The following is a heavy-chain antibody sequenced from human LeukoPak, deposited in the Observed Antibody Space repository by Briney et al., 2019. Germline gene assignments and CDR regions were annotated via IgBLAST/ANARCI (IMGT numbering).Heavy chain of an antibody. J-gene: IGHJ4*02. CDR3: ATDRSKNDNFYGSGMYTL. V-gene: IGHV1-24*01. Sequence: GASVKVSCKVFGYTLIELSMNWVRQAPGKGLEWMGGFDPEESETIYADKFQDRLTMTRDTSTDTAYMYLSSLRSDDTAVYYCATDRSKNDNFYGSGMYTLWGQGTLVTVSS. D-gene: IGHD3-10*01. CDR1: GYTLIELS. CDR2: FDPEESET.